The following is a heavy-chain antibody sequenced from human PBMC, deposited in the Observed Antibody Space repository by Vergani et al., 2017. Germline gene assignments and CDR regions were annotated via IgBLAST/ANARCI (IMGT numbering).Heavy chain of an antibody. D-gene: IGHD3-10*01. CDR1: GFTFSSYA. Sequence: EVQLLESGGGLVQPGGSLRLSCAASGFTFSSYAMSWVRQAPGKGLEWVSAISGSGGSPYYADSVKGRFTISRDNSKNTLYLQMNSLRAEDTAVYYCARGITMVRGVIKSYFDYWGQGTLVTVSS. CDR3: ARGITMVRGVIKSYFDY. CDR2: ISGSGGSP. J-gene: IGHJ4*02. V-gene: IGHV3-23*01.